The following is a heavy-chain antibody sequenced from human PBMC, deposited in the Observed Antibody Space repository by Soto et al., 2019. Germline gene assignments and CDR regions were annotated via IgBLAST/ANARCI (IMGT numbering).Heavy chain of an antibody. CDR3: ARVLPPFDP. CDR1: GYTFTGYY. V-gene: IGHV1-18*04. Sequence: ASVKVSCKASGYTFTGYYIHWVRQAPGQGLEWMGWISAHNGNTNYAQKLQGRVTMTTDTSTSTAYMELRSLKSDDTAVYYCARVLPPFDPWGQGTLVTVSS. CDR2: ISAHNGNT. J-gene: IGHJ5*02.